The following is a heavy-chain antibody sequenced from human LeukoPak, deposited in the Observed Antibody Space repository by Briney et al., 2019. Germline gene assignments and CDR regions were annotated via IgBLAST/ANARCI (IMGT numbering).Heavy chain of an antibody. J-gene: IGHJ4*02. CDR3: AKDGTGCGGDWYSDY. D-gene: IGHD2-21*02. CDR2: ISSNSANT. Sequence: PGGSLRLSCAASGFTFDTYGMSWVRQAPGKGLEWVSSISSNSANTYYADSVKGRSTISRDNSKNTLYLQMNSLRAEDTAVYYCAKDGTGCGGDWYSDYWGQGTLVNVSS. CDR1: GFTFDTYG. V-gene: IGHV3-23*01.